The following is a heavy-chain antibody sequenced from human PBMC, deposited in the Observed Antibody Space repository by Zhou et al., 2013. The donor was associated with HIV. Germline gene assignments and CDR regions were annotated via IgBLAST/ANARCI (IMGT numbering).Heavy chain of an antibody. J-gene: IGHJ6*03. CDR2: INHAGST. D-gene: IGHD3-3*01. Sequence: QVQLQQWGAGLLKPSETLSLTCAVYGGSFSGYFWSWIRQPPGKGLEWIGEINHAGSTNYNPSLKSRVTISVDTSKNQFSLKLTSVTAADTAVYYCARGLPPLTTPISYYYMDVWGKGPRSPSP. V-gene: IGHV4-34*01. CDR3: ARGLPPLTTPISYYYMDV. CDR1: GGSFSGYF.